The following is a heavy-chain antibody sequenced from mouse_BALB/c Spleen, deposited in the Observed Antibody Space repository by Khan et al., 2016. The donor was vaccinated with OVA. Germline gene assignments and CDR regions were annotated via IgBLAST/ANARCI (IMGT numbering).Heavy chain of an antibody. D-gene: IGHD1-1*01. CDR2: INPHIGET. J-gene: IGHJ2*01. CDR3: KRIYRSDFDY. Sequence: VQLKESGPELVRPGASVKISCKASGYSFTGYFMNWVMQSHGKSLQWIGRINPHIGETFYNQRFKDKATLTVDESSSTAHMELRSLASEDSAVYYCKRIYRSDFDYWGQGTTLTVSS. V-gene: IGHV1-20*02. CDR1: GYSFTGYF.